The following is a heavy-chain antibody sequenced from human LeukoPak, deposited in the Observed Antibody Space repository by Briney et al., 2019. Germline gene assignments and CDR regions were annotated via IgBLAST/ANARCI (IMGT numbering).Heavy chain of an antibody. D-gene: IGHD6-13*01. J-gene: IGHJ4*02. Sequence: SGTLSLTCTVSGGSISSSSYYWGWIRQPPGKGLEWIGSIYYSGSTYYNPSLKSRVTISVDTSKNQFSLKLSSVTAADTAVYYCASIPGGPWYSSSWYPFDYWGQGTLVTVSS. CDR1: GGSISSSSYY. CDR3: ASIPGGPWYSSSWYPFDY. V-gene: IGHV4-39*01. CDR2: IYYSGST.